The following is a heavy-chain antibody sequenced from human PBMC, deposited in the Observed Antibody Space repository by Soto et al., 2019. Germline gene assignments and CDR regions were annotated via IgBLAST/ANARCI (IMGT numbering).Heavy chain of an antibody. V-gene: IGHV1-69*13. Sequence: SVKVSCTASGGTFSSYAISWVRQAPGQGLEWMGGIIPIFGTANYAQKFQGRVTITADESTSTAYMELSSLRSEDTAVYYCARASTYYYDSSGSLNWFDPWGQGTLVTVSS. CDR3: ARASTYYYDSSGSLNWFDP. D-gene: IGHD3-22*01. CDR1: GGTFSSYA. J-gene: IGHJ5*02. CDR2: IIPIFGTA.